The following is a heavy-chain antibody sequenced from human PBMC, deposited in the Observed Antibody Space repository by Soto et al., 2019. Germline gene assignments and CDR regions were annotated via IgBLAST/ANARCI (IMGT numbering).Heavy chain of an antibody. D-gene: IGHD5-18*01. Sequence: EVQLVECGGGLVQPGMSLRHSCAASGFTFNDYAMHWVRQAPGKGLEWVSRISWNSGSIGYADSVKGRFTISRDNAKNSLYLQMNSLRAEDTALYYCAKAVGSYGNFDYWGQGTLVTVSS. J-gene: IGHJ4*02. CDR3: AKAVGSYGNFDY. V-gene: IGHV3-9*01. CDR2: ISWNSGSI. CDR1: GFTFNDYA.